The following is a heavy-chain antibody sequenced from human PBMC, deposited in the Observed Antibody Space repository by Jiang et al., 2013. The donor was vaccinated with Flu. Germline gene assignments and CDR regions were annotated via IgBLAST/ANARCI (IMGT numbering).Heavy chain of an antibody. D-gene: IGHD5-12*01. CDR3: AKVRTYSGYFSYFDL. J-gene: IGHJ2*01. Sequence: WVAVLSQDGSSPLYADSVKGRXTISRDNSKSTMYLEMNSLRLEDTAVYYCAKVRTYSGYFSYFDLWGRGTLVSVSS. V-gene: IGHV3-30*01. CDR2: LSQDGSSP.